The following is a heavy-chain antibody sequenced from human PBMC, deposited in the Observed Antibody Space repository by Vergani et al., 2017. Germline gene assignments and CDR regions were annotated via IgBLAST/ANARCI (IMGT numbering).Heavy chain of an antibody. Sequence: EVQLVESGGGLVKPGGSLRLSCAASGFTFSSYSINWVRQAPGKGLEWVSSISSSSSYIYYADSVKGRFTISRDNAKNSLYLQMNSLRAEDTAVYYCARDLFXYDSSGYYSGFFDYWGQGTLVTVSS. D-gene: IGHD3-22*01. J-gene: IGHJ4*02. CDR3: ARDLFXYDSSGYYSGFFDY. CDR2: ISSSSSYI. CDR1: GFTFSSYS. V-gene: IGHV3-21*01.